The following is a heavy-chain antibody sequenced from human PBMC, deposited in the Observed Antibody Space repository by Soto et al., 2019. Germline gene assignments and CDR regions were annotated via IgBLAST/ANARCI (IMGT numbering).Heavy chain of an antibody. V-gene: IGHV3-48*02. D-gene: IGHD6-19*01. CDR2: ISSGSRSII. CDR3: AREGSAVAGTEGYFDY. Sequence: GGSLRLSCAASGFTFNSYSMNWVRQAPGKGLEWVSYISSGSRSIIYYADSVKGRFTISRDNAKNSLYLQINSLRDEDTAVYYCAREGSAVAGTEGYFDYWGQGTLVTVSS. CDR1: GFTFNSYS. J-gene: IGHJ4*02.